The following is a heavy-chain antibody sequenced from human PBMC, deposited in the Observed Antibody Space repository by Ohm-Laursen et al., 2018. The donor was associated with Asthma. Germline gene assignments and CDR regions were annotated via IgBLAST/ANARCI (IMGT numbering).Heavy chain of an antibody. D-gene: IGHD1-26*01. J-gene: IGHJ5*01. CDR1: GGSISGSSYF. CDR3: ARHWGSPSGRNWFES. CDR2: IYYSGNT. Sequence: GTLSLTCPVPGGSISGSSYFWGWVRQPPGKGLEWIGSIYYSGNTYYSPSLNSRVTISLDTSKSHFSLKLSSVTAADTAVYFCARHWGSPSGRNWFESWGQGTLVTVSS. V-gene: IGHV4-39*01.